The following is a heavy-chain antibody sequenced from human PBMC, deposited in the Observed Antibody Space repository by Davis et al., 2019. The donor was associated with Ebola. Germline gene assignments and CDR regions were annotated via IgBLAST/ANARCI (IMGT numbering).Heavy chain of an antibody. V-gene: IGHV3-30*02. CDR3: ARKTHPDY. CDR1: GFIFSSYV. J-gene: IGHJ4*02. Sequence: GESLKISCAASGFIFSSYVIHWVRQAPGKGLEWVAFIRSDGINRYYADSVKGRFTISRDNSKNTLYLQMNSLRAEDTAVYYCARKTHPDYWGQGTLVTVSS. CDR2: IRSDGINR.